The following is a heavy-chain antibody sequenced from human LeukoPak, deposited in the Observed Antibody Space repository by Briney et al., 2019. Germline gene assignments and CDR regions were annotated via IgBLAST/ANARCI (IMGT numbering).Heavy chain of an antibody. CDR3: ARRYPYGSGSYFLDY. CDR2: ISSSGSTI. Sequence: GGSLRLSCAASRFTFSSYEMNWVRQAPGKGLEWVSYISSSGSTIYYADSVKGRFTISRDNAKNSLYLQMNSLRAEDTAVYYCARRYPYGSGSYFLDYWGQGTLVTVSS. J-gene: IGHJ4*02. CDR1: RFTFSSYE. D-gene: IGHD3-10*01. V-gene: IGHV3-48*03.